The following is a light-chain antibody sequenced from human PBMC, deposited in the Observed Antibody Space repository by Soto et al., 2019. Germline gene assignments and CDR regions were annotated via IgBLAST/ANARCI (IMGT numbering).Light chain of an antibody. CDR2: GAS. CDR1: QNIFSNY. J-gene: IGKJ2*01. V-gene: IGKV3-20*01. Sequence: EIVLTQSPATLPLSPGERVTLSCRASQNIFSNYVAWYQHKPGQTPRLLIYGASKRATGIPDRFSGSGSGTDFNLTISRLEPEDFVAYYCQQYGNSPPYTFGQGTNLEIK. CDR3: QQYGNSPPYT.